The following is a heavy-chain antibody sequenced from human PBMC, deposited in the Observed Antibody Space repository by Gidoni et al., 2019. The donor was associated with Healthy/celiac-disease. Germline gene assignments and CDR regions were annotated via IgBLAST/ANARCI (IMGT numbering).Heavy chain of an antibody. V-gene: IGHV3-30-3*01. CDR2: ISYDGSNK. Sequence: QVQLVESGGGVVQPGRSLRLSSAASGFTFSSYAMHWVRQAPGKGLEWVAVISYDGSNKYYADSVKGRFTISRDNSKNTLYLQMNSLRAEDTAVYYCARDGSDIVVVVAATPLDYWGQGTLVTVSS. D-gene: IGHD2-15*01. CDR3: ARDGSDIVVVVAATPLDY. J-gene: IGHJ4*02. CDR1: GFTFSSYA.